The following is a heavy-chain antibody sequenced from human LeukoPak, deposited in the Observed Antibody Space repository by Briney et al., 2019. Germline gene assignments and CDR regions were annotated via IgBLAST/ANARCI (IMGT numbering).Heavy chain of an antibody. J-gene: IGHJ3*02. CDR1: GGSISSYY. CDR3: ARSGLGDGYNDAEDDAFDI. Sequence: SETLSLTCTVSGGSISSYYWSWIRQPPGKGLEWIGYIYYSGSTNYNPSLKSRVTISVDTSKNQFSLKLSSVTAADTAVYYCARSGLGDGYNDAEDDAFDIWGQGTMVTVSS. D-gene: IGHD5-24*01. CDR2: IYYSGST. V-gene: IGHV4-59*01.